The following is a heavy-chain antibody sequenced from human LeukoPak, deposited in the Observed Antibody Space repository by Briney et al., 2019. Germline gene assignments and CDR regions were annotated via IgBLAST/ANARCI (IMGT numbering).Heavy chain of an antibody. D-gene: IGHD5-12*01. CDR2: INPSGGST. CDR1: GYTFTSYY. J-gene: IGHJ6*02. CDR3: ATGYSGYDSDPYGMDV. V-gene: IGHV1-46*01. Sequence: ASVKVSCKASGYTFTSYYMHWVRQAPAQGLEWMGIINPSGGSTSYAQKFQGRVTMTRDTSTSTVYMELSSLRSEDTAVYYCATGYSGYDSDPYGMDVWGQGTTVTVSS.